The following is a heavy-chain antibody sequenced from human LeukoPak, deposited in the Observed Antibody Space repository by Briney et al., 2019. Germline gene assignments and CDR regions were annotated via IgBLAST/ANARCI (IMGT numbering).Heavy chain of an antibody. Sequence: ASVKVSCKASGYTFTSYDISWVRQAPGQGLEWVGWISAYIGNTNYAQNLQGRVTMTTDTSTSTAYMELSSLRSEDTAVYYCARVMEAYGDYGRAYYYMDVWGKGTTVTISS. V-gene: IGHV1-18*01. CDR1: GYTFTSYD. CDR3: ARVMEAYGDYGRAYYYMDV. D-gene: IGHD4-17*01. CDR2: ISAYIGNT. J-gene: IGHJ6*03.